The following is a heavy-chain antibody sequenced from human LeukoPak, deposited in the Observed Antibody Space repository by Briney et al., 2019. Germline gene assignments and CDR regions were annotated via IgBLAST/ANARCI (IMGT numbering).Heavy chain of an antibody. CDR2: IKQDGSEK. J-gene: IGHJ3*02. D-gene: IGHD6-13*01. Sequence: PGGSLRLSCAASGFTFSSYWMSWVRQAPGKGLEWVANIKQDGSEKYYVDSVKGRFTISRDNAKNSLYLQMNSLRAEDTAVYYCARGRIAAAATEAFDIWGQGTMVTVSS. CDR3: ARGRIAAAATEAFDI. CDR1: GFTFSSYW. V-gene: IGHV3-7*04.